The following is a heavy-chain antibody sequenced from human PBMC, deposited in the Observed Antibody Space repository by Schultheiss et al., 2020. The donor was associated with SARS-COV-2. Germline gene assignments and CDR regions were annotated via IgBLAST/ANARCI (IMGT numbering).Heavy chain of an antibody. CDR2: ISYDGSNK. D-gene: IGHD1-26*01. CDR3: ARDGDSGSYEFDY. J-gene: IGHJ4*02. CDR1: GFTFSSYA. V-gene: IGHV3-30*07. Sequence: GGSLRLSCAASGFTFSSYAMHWVRQAPGKGLEWVAVISYDGSNKYYADSVKGRFTISRDNSKNTLYLQMNSLRAEDTAVYYCARDGDSGSYEFDYWGQGTLVTVSS.